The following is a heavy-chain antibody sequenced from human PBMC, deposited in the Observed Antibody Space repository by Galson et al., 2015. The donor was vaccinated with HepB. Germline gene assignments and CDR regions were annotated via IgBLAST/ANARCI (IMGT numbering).Heavy chain of an antibody. D-gene: IGHD3-16*01. V-gene: IGHV3-53*01. J-gene: IGHJ3*02. CDR1: GFTVSSSY. CDR2: IYSGSST. Sequence: SLRLSCAASGFTVSSSYMSWVRQAPGKGLEWVSVIYSGSSTYYADSVKGRFTISRDNSKNTLYLQMNSLRAEDTAVYYCARARAYWGSYAFDTWGQGTMVTVSS. CDR3: ARARAYWGSYAFDT.